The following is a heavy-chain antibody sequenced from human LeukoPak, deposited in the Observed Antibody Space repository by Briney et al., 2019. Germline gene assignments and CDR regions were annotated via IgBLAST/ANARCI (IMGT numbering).Heavy chain of an antibody. J-gene: IGHJ4*02. CDR3: ARDYCSSTSCLFDH. CDR1: GYSLTGYH. CDR2: INPNSGDT. D-gene: IGHD2-2*01. V-gene: IGHV1-2*06. Sequence: GASVTVSCKASGYSLTGYHMHWVRQAPGQGLEWMGRINPNSGDTNYAQKFQGRVTMTRDTSISTAYMELSRLRSDDTAVYYCARDYCSSTSCLFDHWGQGTLVTVSS.